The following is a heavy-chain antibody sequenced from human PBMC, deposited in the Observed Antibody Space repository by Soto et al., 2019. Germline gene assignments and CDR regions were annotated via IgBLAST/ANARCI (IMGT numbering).Heavy chain of an antibody. J-gene: IGHJ3*02. CDR3: ARRTYYYDSSGYYYAFDI. CDR1: GGSISSGGYS. Sequence: QLQLQESGSGLVKPSQTLSLTCAVSGGSISSGGYSWSWIRQPPGKGLERIGYIYPSGSTYYNPSLKSRVTISVDRSKNQFSLKLSSVTAADTAVYYCARRTYYYDSSGYYYAFDIWGQGTMVTVSS. V-gene: IGHV4-30-2*01. CDR2: IYPSGST. D-gene: IGHD3-22*01.